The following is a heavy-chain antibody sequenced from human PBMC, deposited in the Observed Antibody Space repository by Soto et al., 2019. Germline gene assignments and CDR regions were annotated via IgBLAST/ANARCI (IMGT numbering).Heavy chain of an antibody. CDR1: SGSISSSNW. CDR2: IYHSGST. V-gene: IGHV4-4*02. CDR3: ARGEYGSGLRPQENAFDI. J-gene: IGHJ3*02. D-gene: IGHD3-10*01. Sequence: ASETLSLTCAGSSGSISSSNWWSWVRQPPGKGLEWIGEIYHSGSTNYNPSLKSRVTISVDKSKNQFSLKLSSVTAADTAVYYCARGEYGSGLRPQENAFDIWGQGTMVTVS.